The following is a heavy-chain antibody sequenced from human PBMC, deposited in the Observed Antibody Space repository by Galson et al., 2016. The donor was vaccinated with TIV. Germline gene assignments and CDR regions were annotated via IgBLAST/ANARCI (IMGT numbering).Heavy chain of an antibody. CDR2: ITYDGSDK. CDR1: GFTFSTFA. V-gene: IGHV3-30*04. Sequence: SLRLSCAASGFTFSTFAIHWVRQAPGKGLEWVAVITYDGSDKYYAESVKGRFTISRDNSKKTVYLQVNSLGARDTALYYCARAAGRNGATCHATCESFEFWGQGTKVTVSS. D-gene: IGHD3-10*01. CDR3: ARAAGRNGATCHATCESFEF. J-gene: IGHJ3*01.